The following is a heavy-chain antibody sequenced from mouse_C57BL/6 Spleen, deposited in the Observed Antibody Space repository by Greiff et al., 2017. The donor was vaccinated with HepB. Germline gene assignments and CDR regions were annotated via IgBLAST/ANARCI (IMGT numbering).Heavy chain of an antibody. CDR2: IYPGDGDT. CDR1: GYAFSSSW. D-gene: IGHD2-5*01. V-gene: IGHV1-82*01. CDR3: ARGSNYGGFFAY. Sequence: QVQLKESGPELVKPGASVKISCKASGYAFSSSWMNWVKQRPGKGLEWIGRIYPGDGDTNYNGKFKGKATLTADKSSSTAYMQLSSLTSEDSAVYVCARGSNYGGFFAYWGQGTLVTVSA. J-gene: IGHJ3*01.